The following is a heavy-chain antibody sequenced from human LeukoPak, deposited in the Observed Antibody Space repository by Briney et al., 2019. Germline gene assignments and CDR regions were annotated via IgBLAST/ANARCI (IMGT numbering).Heavy chain of an antibody. CDR2: IYYSGST. D-gene: IGHD1-14*01. Sequence: SETLSLTCTVSGGSVSASNFYWSWIRQPPGTGLEWIGYIYYSGSTKYNPSLKSRVTISVDTSKNQFSLKLSSVTAADTAVYYCARGPGMSRADYWGQGTLVTVSS. J-gene: IGHJ4*02. CDR1: GGSVSASNFY. CDR3: ARGPGMSRADY. V-gene: IGHV4-61*01.